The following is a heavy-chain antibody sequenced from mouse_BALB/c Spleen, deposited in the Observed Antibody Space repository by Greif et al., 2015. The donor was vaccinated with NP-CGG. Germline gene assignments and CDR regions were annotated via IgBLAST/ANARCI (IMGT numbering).Heavy chain of an antibody. CDR2: INPSTGYT. CDR1: GYTFTSYW. V-gene: IGHV1-7*01. D-gene: IGHD1-1*01. Sequence: VQVVESGAELAKPGASVKMSCKASGYTFTSYWMHWVKQRPGQGLEWIGYINPSTGYTEYNQKFKDKATLTADKSSSTAYMQLSSLTSEDSAGYYCARLLRYAVDYWGQGTSVTVST. J-gene: IGHJ4*01. CDR3: ARLLRYAVDY.